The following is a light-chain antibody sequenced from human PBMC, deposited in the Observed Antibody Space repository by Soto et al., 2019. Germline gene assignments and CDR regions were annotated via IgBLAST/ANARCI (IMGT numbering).Light chain of an antibody. J-gene: IGKJ1*01. CDR1: QSISSW. CDR3: QQYNSYSVT. V-gene: IGKV1-5*03. CDR2: KAS. Sequence: DIHMTQSPSTLSGSVGDRVTITCRASQSISSWLAWYQQKPGKDPKLLIYKASSLESGVPSRFSGSGPGTEFTLTISSLQPDDFATYSCQQYNSYSVTFGPGTKVDI.